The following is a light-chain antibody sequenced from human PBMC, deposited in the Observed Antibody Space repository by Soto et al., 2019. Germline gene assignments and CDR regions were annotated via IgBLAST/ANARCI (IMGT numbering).Light chain of an antibody. J-gene: IGKJ1*01. V-gene: IGKV3-20*01. Sequence: SLSPGERATLSCRASQSVSTSYLAWYQQKPGQAPRLLIYGASSRATGIPDRFSGSGSGTDFTLTINRLEPEDFAVYYCQRYGSSPSWTFGQGTKVDI. CDR2: GAS. CDR1: QSVSTSY. CDR3: QRYGSSPSWT.